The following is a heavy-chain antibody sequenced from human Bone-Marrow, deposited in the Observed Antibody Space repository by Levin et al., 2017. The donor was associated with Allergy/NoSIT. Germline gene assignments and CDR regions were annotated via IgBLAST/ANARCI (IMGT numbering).Heavy chain of an antibody. J-gene: IGHJ3*02. CDR1: PGSIRTFH. D-gene: IGHD6-19*01. CDR2: VYSGGTT. Sequence: SETLSLTCTVSPGSIRTFHWSWIRQPAGKGLEWIGRVYSGGTTNYNPSLKSRVTMSVDTSKNQFSLRLSSVTAADTAVYFCARDFRLTSGWDDAFDIWGPGTMVTVS. CDR3: ARDFRLTSGWDDAFDI. V-gene: IGHV4-4*07.